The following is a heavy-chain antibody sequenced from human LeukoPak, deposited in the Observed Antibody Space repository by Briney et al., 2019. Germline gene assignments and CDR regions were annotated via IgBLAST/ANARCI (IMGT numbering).Heavy chain of an antibody. CDR1: GGSISSGSYY. CDR3: AREILGYCSSTSCQQYNWFDP. D-gene: IGHD2-2*01. V-gene: IGHV4-61*02. J-gene: IGHJ5*02. CDR2: IYTSGST. Sequence: SQTLSLTCTVSGGSISSGSYYWSWIRQPAGKGLEWIGRIYTSGSTNYNPSLKSRVTISVDTSKNQFSLKLSSVTAADTAVYYCAREILGYCSSTSCQQYNWFDPWGQGTLVTVSS.